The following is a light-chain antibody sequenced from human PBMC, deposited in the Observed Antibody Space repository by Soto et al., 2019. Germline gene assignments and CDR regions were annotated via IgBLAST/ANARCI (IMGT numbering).Light chain of an antibody. J-gene: IGKJ1*01. CDR2: LGS. CDR1: QSLLHSNGYNY. Sequence: IVMTQSPLSLPVTPGESASISCRSSQSLLHSNGYNYLDWYLQKPGQSPQLLIYLGSIRGSGXTXRXXGSGSGTALSLNISRVEADDVGVYYCMQALQTPPWTFGQGTKVEI. V-gene: IGKV2-28*01. CDR3: MQALQTPPWT.